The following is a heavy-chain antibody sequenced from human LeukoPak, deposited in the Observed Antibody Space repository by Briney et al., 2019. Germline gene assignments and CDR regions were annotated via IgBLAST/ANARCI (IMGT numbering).Heavy chain of an antibody. CDR3: ARVRDTALGGDY. V-gene: IGHV3-48*04. CDR1: GFTFSSYS. D-gene: IGHD5-18*01. CDR2: ISSSSSTI. J-gene: IGHJ4*02. Sequence: GGSLRLSCAASGFTFSSYSMNWVRQAPGKGLEWASYISSSSSTIYYADSVKGRFTISRDNAKNSLYLQMNSLRAEDTAVYYCARVRDTALGGDYWGQGTLVTVSS.